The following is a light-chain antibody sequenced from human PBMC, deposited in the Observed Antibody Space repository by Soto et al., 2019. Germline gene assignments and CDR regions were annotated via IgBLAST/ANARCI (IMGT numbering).Light chain of an antibody. J-gene: IGLJ1*01. V-gene: IGLV2-8*01. CDR1: SSDVGGYNY. CDR3: SSYAGSINFYV. CDR2: DVS. Sequence: QSVLTQPPSASGSPGQSVTISCTGTSSDVGGYNYVSWYQQFPGKAPKLMIYDVSERPSGVPDRFSGSKSGNTASLTVSGLQDEDEADYCCSSYAGSINFYVFGTGTKLTVL.